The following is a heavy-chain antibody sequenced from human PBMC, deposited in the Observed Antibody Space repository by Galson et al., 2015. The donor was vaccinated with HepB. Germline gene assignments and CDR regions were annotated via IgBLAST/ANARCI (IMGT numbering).Heavy chain of an antibody. CDR1: GFTFSTSW. Sequence: SLRLSCAAPGFTFSTSWMSWVRQAPGKGLEWVANIKSDGSERHYVDSVEGRFTISRDNAKSSLYLQMNSLRAEDTAIYYCARDWGGNSRDWGQGTLVTVSS. V-gene: IGHV3-7*03. J-gene: IGHJ4*02. CDR3: ARDWGGNSRD. D-gene: IGHD3-16*01. CDR2: IKSDGSER.